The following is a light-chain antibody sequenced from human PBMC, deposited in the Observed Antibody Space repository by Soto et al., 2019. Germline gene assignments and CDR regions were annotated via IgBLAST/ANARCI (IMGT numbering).Light chain of an antibody. CDR2: GTS. V-gene: IGKV3-20*01. Sequence: EVVLTQSPVTLALSRGERATLSCRASERIYSAYLGWYQQKPGQAPRLLIYGTSSRATGIPDRFSGSGSGTDFTLTISSLQSEDFAVYYCQQYNNWPRITFGQGTRLEIK. J-gene: IGKJ5*01. CDR1: ERIYSAY. CDR3: QQYNNWPRIT.